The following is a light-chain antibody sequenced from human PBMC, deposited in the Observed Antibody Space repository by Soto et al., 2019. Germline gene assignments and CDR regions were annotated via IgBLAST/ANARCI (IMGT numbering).Light chain of an antibody. J-gene: IGLJ3*02. CDR2: EVS. Sequence: QSALTQPPSASGSPGQSVTISCTGTSRDVGGYNYVSWYQQHPDKAPKLMIFEVSKWPSGVPDRFSGYKSGNTASLTVSGLQVEDEADYYCSSYAGSNNWVFGGGTKLTVL. CDR3: SSYAGSNNWV. CDR1: SRDVGGYNY. V-gene: IGLV2-8*01.